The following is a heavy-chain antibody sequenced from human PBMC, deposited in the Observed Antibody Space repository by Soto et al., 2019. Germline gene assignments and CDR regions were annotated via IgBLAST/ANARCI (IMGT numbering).Heavy chain of an antibody. CDR1: GFTFSSYS. CDR3: AREDPAAGDY. D-gene: IGHD6-13*01. Sequence: PGGPLRLSCAASGFTFSSYSMNWVRQAPGKGLEWVSSISSSSSYIYYADSVKGRFTISRDNAKNSLYLQMNSLRAEDTAVYYCAREDPAAGDYWGQGTLVTVSS. J-gene: IGHJ4*02. V-gene: IGHV3-21*01. CDR2: ISSSSSYI.